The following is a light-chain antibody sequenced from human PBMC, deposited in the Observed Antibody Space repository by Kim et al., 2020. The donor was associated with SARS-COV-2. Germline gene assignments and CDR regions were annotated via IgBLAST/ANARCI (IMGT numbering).Light chain of an antibody. CDR1: QSISSW. Sequence: DIQMTQSPSSLSASVGDRVTITCRASQSISSWLAWYQQKPEEAPKCLIYAASSLQSGVPSRFSVSGSGTDFTLTISSLQPEDFATYYCQQYDSYPRTFGQGTKVDIK. CDR3: QQYDSYPRT. J-gene: IGKJ1*01. CDR2: AAS. V-gene: IGKV1D-16*01.